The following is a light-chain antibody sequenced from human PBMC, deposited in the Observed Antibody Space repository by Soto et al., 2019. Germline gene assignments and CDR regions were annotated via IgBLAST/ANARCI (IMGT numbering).Light chain of an antibody. V-gene: IGKV3-20*01. CDR2: GAS. CDR1: QSVSSSY. CDR3: QQSYSTLWT. J-gene: IGKJ1*01. Sequence: EIVLTQSPGTLSLSPGERATLSCRASQSVSSSYLAWYQQKPGQAPRLLIYGASSRATGIPDRFSGSGSGTDFTLTISRLEPEDFATYYCQQSYSTLWTFGQGTKVDIK.